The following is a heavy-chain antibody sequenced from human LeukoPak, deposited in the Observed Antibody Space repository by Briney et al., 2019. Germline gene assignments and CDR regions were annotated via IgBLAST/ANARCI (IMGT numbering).Heavy chain of an antibody. V-gene: IGHV1-24*01. CDR2: FDPEDGET. J-gene: IGHJ4*02. Sequence: ALVKVSCKVSGYTLTELSMHWVRQAPGKGLEWMGGFDPEDGETIYAQKFQGRVIMTEDTSTDTAYMELSSLRSEDTAVYYCATASYYYDSSGYSNYYFDYWGQGTLVTVSS. CDR1: GYTLTELS. CDR3: ATASYYYDSSGYSNYYFDY. D-gene: IGHD3-22*01.